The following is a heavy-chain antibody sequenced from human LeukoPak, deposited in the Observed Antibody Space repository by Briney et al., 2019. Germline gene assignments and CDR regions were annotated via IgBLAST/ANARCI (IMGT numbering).Heavy chain of an antibody. Sequence: GRSLRLYCAASGFTFSSYGMHWVRQAPGKGLEWVAVISYDGSNKYYADSVKGRFTISRDNSKNTLYLQMNSLRAEDTAVYYCTAGGGTAMVIDYWGQGTLVTVSS. J-gene: IGHJ4*02. CDR2: ISYDGSNK. V-gene: IGHV3-30*03. D-gene: IGHD5-18*01. CDR1: GFTFSSYG. CDR3: TAGGGTAMVIDY.